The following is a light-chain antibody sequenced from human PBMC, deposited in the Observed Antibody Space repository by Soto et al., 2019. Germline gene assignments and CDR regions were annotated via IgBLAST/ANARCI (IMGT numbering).Light chain of an antibody. V-gene: IGKV1-5*03. CDR2: KAS. CDR1: QSISSW. Sequence: DIQMTQSPSTLSASVGDRVTITSRASQSISSWLAWYQQKPGTAPKLLIYKASTLQSGVPSRFSGSGSGTDFTLTISSLQPDDSATYYCQQYRDNWTFGQGTKVEIK. J-gene: IGKJ1*01. CDR3: QQYRDNWT.